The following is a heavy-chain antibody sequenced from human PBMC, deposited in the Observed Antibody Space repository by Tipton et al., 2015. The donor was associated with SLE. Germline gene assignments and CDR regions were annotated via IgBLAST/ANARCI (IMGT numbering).Heavy chain of an antibody. Sequence: TLSLTCTVSGDSINNISHYWGWVRQPPGKGLEWIGSIYYRGRTYYNPSVKSRVTISVDTSKNRFSLKLSSVTAADTAVYYCARGSLYYYDSSGYRGIDFWGQGTLVIVSS. CDR1: GDSINNISHY. D-gene: IGHD3-22*01. CDR3: ARGSLYYYDSSGYRGIDF. CDR2: IYYRGRT. J-gene: IGHJ4*02. V-gene: IGHV4-39*07.